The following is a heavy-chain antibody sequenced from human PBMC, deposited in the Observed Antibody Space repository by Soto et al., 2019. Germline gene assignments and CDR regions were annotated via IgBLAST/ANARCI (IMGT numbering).Heavy chain of an antibody. J-gene: IGHJ4*02. Sequence: GGSLRLSCAASGFTFSSYSMNWVRQAPGKGLEWVSSISSSSSYIYHADSVKGRFTISRDNAKNSLYLQMNSLRAEDTAVYYCARVWLGELLAPFGGQGTLVTVSS. CDR1: GFTFSSYS. CDR3: ARVWLGELLAPF. D-gene: IGHD3-10*01. V-gene: IGHV3-21*01. CDR2: ISSSSSYI.